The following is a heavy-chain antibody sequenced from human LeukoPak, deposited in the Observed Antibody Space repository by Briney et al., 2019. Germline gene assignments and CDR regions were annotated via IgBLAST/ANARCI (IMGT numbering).Heavy chain of an antibody. CDR1: GYSISSGYY. V-gene: IGHV4-38-2*02. CDR2: IYYSGST. D-gene: IGHD3-3*01. CDR3: ARHAGDFWSGYSPANSDY. Sequence: SETLSLTCTVSGYSISSGYYWGWIRQPPGKGLEWIGSIYYSGSTYYNPSLKSRVTISVDTSKNQFSLKLSSVTAADTAVYYCARHAGDFWSGYSPANSDYWGQGTLVTVSS. J-gene: IGHJ4*02.